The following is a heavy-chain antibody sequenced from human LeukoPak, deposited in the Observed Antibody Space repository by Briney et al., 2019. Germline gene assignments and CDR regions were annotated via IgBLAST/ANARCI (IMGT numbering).Heavy chain of an antibody. CDR1: GFTFSSYW. CDR2: INHNGNVN. D-gene: IGHD1-26*01. V-gene: IGHV3-7*03. Sequence: GGSLRLSCAASGFTFSSYWMNWARQAPGKGLEWVASINHNGNVNYYVDSVKGRFTISRDNAKNSLYLQMSNLRAEDTAVYYCARGEVNWFDPWGQGTLVTVSS. J-gene: IGHJ5*02. CDR3: ARGEVNWFDP.